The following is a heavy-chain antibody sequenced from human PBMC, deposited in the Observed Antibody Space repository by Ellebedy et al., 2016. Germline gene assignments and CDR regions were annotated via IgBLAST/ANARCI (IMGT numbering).Heavy chain of an antibody. CDR2: LYGGGTS. CDR3: VTRLNGAFDF. Sequence: GESLKISCVVSGFSVSSNDMCWVRQAPGKGLELVSLLYGGGTSYYADSVKGRFTISRDNSKKTLYLQMSGLGAEDTAVYYCVTRLNGAFDFWGQGTMVTVSS. V-gene: IGHV3-53*01. CDR1: GFSVSSND. J-gene: IGHJ3*01.